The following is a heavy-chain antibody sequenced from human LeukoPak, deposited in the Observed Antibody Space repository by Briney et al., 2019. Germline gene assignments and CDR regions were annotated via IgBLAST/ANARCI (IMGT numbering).Heavy chain of an antibody. J-gene: IGHJ6*04. V-gene: IGHV4-59*01. Sequence: SETLSLTCTVSGGSLSSYYWSWIRQPPGKGLEWIGYIYYSGSTNYNPSLKSRVTISVDTSKNQFSLKLSSVTAADTAVYYCARGYCSSTSCRFLYYYYGMDVWGKGTTVTVSS. CDR3: ARGYCSSTSCRFLYYYYGMDV. CDR1: GGSLSSYY. D-gene: IGHD2-2*01. CDR2: IYYSGST.